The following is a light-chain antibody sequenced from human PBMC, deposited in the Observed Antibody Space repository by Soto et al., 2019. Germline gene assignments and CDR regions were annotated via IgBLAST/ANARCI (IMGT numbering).Light chain of an antibody. CDR1: QNVLYRSSNKSY. CDR2: WAS. V-gene: IGKV4-1*01. Sequence: DIVMTQSPDFLAVSLGERATITCKSSQNVLYRSSNKSYLAWYQQRPGQPPRLLLYWASTRESGVPDRFIGSGFETDFNLTISSLQAGDEAIYHCQQYYNTPYTFGQGTNLEIK. J-gene: IGKJ2*01. CDR3: QQYYNTPYT.